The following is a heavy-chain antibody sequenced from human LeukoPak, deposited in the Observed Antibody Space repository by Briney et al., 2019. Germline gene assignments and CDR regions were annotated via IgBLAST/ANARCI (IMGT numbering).Heavy chain of an antibody. CDR2: ISSISSSYI. CDR3: AREHSGYDFPGRDYYYMDV. D-gene: IGHD5-12*01. J-gene: IGHJ6*03. Sequence: GGSLRLSCAASGFTFSSYAMHWVRQAPGKGLEWVSSISSISSSYIYYADSVKGRFTISRDNARNSLYLQMNSLRAEDTAVYYCAREHSGYDFPGRDYYYMDVWGKGTTVTVSS. V-gene: IGHV3-21*01. CDR1: GFTFSSYA.